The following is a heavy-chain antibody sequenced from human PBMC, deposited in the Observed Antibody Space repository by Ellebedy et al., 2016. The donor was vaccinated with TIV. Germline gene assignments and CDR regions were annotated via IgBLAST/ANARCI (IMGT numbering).Heavy chain of an antibody. CDR1: GFTFSNFG. CDR2: IRYDGSNK. J-gene: IGHJ4*02. D-gene: IGHD3-10*01. CDR3: ARGRSFN. V-gene: IGHV3-30*02. Sequence: GESLKISCAASGFTFSNFGMHWVRPAPGKGLEWVAFIRYDGSNKYYADSVKGRFTISRDNSKNTLYLQMNSLRAEDTAMYYCARGRSFNWGQGTLVTVSS.